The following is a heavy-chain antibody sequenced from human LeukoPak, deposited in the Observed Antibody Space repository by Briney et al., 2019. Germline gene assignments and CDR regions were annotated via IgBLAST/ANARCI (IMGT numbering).Heavy chain of an antibody. Sequence: ASVKVSCKASGYTFTSYYMHWVRQAPGQGLEWMGLINPSGGSTSYAQKFQGRVTMTRDTSTSTVYMELSSLRSEDTAVYYCAKDSWPNYYDSSGYPPRFRDYYYYGMDVWGQGTTVTVSS. CDR2: INPSGGST. CDR3: AKDSWPNYYDSSGYPPRFRDYYYYGMDV. D-gene: IGHD3-22*01. CDR1: GYTFTSYY. V-gene: IGHV1-46*01. J-gene: IGHJ6*02.